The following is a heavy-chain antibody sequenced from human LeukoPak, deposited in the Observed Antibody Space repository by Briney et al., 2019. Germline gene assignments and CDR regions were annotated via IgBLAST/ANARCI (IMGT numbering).Heavy chain of an antibody. CDR3: ARATYGSGSYYNSPNYYYGMDV. CDR1: GYSFTSYW. J-gene: IGHJ6*02. Sequence: GESLKISCKGSGYSFTSYWIGWVRQMPGKGLEWMGIIYPGDSDTRYSPSFQGQVAISADKSISTAYLQWSSLKASDTAMYYCARATYGSGSYYNSPNYYYGMDVWGQGTTVTVSS. V-gene: IGHV5-51*01. CDR2: IYPGDSDT. D-gene: IGHD3-10*01.